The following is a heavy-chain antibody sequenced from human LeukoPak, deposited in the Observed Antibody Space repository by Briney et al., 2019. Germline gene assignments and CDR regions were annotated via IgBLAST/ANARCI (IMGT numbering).Heavy chain of an antibody. CDR1: GGSFSGYF. D-gene: IGHD1-26*01. V-gene: IGHV4-34*01. J-gene: IGHJ4*02. CDR2: INHSVGT. CDR3: ARSSWSLFDY. Sequence: SETLSLTCAVYGGSFSGYFWTWMRQPPGKGLEWIGEINHSVGTYYNPSLKSRVTFSVDTSKNQFSLKLSSVTAADTAVYYCARSSWSLFDYWGQGTLVTVSS.